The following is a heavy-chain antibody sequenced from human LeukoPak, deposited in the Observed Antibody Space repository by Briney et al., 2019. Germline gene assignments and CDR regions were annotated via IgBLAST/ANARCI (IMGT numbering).Heavy chain of an antibody. D-gene: IGHD1-26*01. V-gene: IGHV4-38-2*02. CDR1: GYSISSGYY. CDR2: IYHSGST. Sequence: SETLSLTCTVSGYSISSGYYWGWIRQPPGKGLEWIGSIYHSGSTYYNPPLKSRVTISVDTSKNQFSLKLSSVTAADTAVYYCARSEGATDFDYWGQGTLVTVSS. J-gene: IGHJ4*02. CDR3: ARSEGATDFDY.